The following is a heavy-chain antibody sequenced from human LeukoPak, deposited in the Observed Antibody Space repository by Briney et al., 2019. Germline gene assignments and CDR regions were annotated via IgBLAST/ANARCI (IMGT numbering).Heavy chain of an antibody. CDR1: GGSFSGYY. CDR2: INHSGST. D-gene: IGHD3-9*01. CDR3: AREAGYYDILTGYYPAPFDP. J-gene: IGHJ5*02. V-gene: IGHV4-34*01. Sequence: SETLSLTCAVYGGSFSGYYWSWIRQPPGKGLEWIGEINHSGSTNYNPSLKSRVTISVDTSKNQFSLKLSSVTAADTAVYYCAREAGYYDILTGYYPAPFDPWGQGTLVTVSS.